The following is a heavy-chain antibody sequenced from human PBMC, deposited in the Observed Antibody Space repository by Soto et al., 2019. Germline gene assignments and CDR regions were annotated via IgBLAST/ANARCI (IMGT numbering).Heavy chain of an antibody. D-gene: IGHD2-15*01. Sequence: PGGSLRLSCAASGFTFSSYWMSWVRQAPGKGLEWVANIKQDGSEKYYVDSVKGRFTISRDNAKNALYLQMNSLRADDTALYYCAKLARGGSSRSDYWGQGTLVTVSS. CDR3: AKLARGGSSRSDY. J-gene: IGHJ4*02. CDR2: IKQDGSEK. V-gene: IGHV3-7*03. CDR1: GFTFSSYW.